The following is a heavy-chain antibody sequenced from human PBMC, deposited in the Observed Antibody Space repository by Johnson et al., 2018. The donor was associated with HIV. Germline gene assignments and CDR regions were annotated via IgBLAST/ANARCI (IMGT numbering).Heavy chain of an antibody. CDR1: GFPFSSYG. CDR3: AKGLNCGGDAFDI. Sequence: QVQLVESGGGVVQPGRSLRLSCAASGFPFSSYGMHWVRQAPGKGLEWVAVIWYDGSNKYYADSVKGRFTISRDNSKNNLYLQMNSLRAEDTAGYHCAKGLNCGGDAFDIWGQGTMVTVSS. D-gene: IGHD7-27*01. J-gene: IGHJ3*02. CDR2: IWYDGSNK. V-gene: IGHV3-33*06.